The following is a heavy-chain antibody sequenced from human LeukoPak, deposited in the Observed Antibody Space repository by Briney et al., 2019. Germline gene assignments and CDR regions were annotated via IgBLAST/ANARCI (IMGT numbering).Heavy chain of an antibody. J-gene: IGHJ4*02. D-gene: IGHD4-17*01. V-gene: IGHV6-1*01. CDR2: TYYRSKWYT. Sequence: SQTLSLTCAISGNSVSSNNAAWNWIRQSPSRGLEWLGRTYYRSKWYTEYAVPVKSQVIINPDTSKNQFSLQLNSVTPEDTAVYYCARGGNHDYGDYGHLDYWGQGTLVTVSS. CDR3: ARGGNHDYGDYGHLDY. CDR1: GNSVSSNNAA.